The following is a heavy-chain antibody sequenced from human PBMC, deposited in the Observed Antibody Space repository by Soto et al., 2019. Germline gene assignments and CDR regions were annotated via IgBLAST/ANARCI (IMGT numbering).Heavy chain of an antibody. J-gene: IGHJ6*03. Sequence: SQTLSLTCAISGDSVSSNSAAWNWIRLSPSRGLEWLARTYYRSRWYNDYAVSVRSRITVNPDTSKNQFSLQLTSVTPEDTAVYYCAGSTSHQWYYMDVWGKGPRVTVSS. CDR1: GDSVSSNSAA. D-gene: IGHD1-26*01. V-gene: IGHV6-1*01. CDR2: TYYRSRWYN. CDR3: AGSTSHQWYYMDV.